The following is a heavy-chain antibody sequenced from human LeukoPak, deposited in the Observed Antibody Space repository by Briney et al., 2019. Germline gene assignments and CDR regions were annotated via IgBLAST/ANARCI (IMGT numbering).Heavy chain of an antibody. D-gene: IGHD1-1*01. Sequence: QSGGSLRLSCAASGFTFSNYGMSWVRQAPGMGLEWVSGISGGGDSTSYADSVKGRFTISRDNFKNTVYLQMNSLRAEDTAVYYCAKDRPLERRWNWFDPWGQGTLVTVSS. CDR1: GFTFSNYG. V-gene: IGHV3-23*01. J-gene: IGHJ5*02. CDR3: AKDRPLERRWNWFDP. CDR2: ISGGGDST.